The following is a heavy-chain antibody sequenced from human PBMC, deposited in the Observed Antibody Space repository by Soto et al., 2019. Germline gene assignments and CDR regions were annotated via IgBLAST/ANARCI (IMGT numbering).Heavy chain of an antibody. D-gene: IGHD2-15*01. J-gene: IGHJ5*01. CDR2: INHTGSK. Sequence: PSETLSLTCAVEVVTFIGHYWSWIRQSPGKGLEWIGEINHTGSKNFNPSLKSRVTISVDTSKKQVSLNLSSVTAADTAVYYCARGRFLLGHCSGAICYSAFWFDSWGQGTLVTVSS. CDR1: VVTFIGHY. CDR3: ARGRFLLGHCSGAICYSAFWFDS. V-gene: IGHV4-34*01.